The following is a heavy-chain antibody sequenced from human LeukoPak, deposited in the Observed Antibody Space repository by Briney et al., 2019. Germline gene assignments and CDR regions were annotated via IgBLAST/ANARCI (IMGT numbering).Heavy chain of an antibody. Sequence: PGGSLRLSCAASGFTFSSYGMHWVRQAPGKGLEWVAFIRYDGSNKYYADSVKGRFTISRDTSKNTLYLQMNSLRAEDTAVYYCAKDRGYVFDYFDYWGQGTLVTVSS. V-gene: IGHV3-30*02. J-gene: IGHJ4*02. CDR1: GFTFSSYG. D-gene: IGHD3-10*01. CDR2: IRYDGSNK. CDR3: AKDRGYVFDYFDY.